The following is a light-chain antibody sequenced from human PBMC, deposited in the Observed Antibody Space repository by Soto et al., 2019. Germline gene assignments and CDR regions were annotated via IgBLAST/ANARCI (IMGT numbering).Light chain of an antibody. J-gene: IGLJ1*01. V-gene: IGLV2-14*01. CDR1: SSDIASFNY. Sequence: QSALAQPASVSGSPGQSITISCTGSSSDIASFNYVSWYQQYPGKAPKLLIYQVTSRASGVSHRFSGSKFGDTASLTISGLQSEDEAEYYCNSYSSSTFYVFGTGTKVTVL. CDR2: QVT. CDR3: NSYSSSTFYV.